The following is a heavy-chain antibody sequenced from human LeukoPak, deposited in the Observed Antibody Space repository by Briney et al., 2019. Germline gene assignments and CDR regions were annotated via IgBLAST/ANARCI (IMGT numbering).Heavy chain of an antibody. CDR2: IYTSGST. Sequence: SETLSLTCTVSGGSISSYYWSWIRQPAGKGLEWIGRIYTSGSTNYNPSLKSRVTMSVDTSKNQFSLKLSSVTAADTAVYYCAREGTYGSSGYYSFFGYWGQGTLVTVSS. CDR1: GGSISSYY. J-gene: IGHJ4*02. D-gene: IGHD3-22*01. CDR3: AREGTYGSSGYYSFFGY. V-gene: IGHV4-4*07.